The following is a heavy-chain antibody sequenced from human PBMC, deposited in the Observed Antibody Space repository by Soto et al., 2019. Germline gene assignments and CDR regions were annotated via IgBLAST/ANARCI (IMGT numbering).Heavy chain of an antibody. Sequence: GGSLRLSCAASGFTFSSYAMSWVRQAPGKGLEWVSAISGSGGSTYYADSVKGRFTISRDNSKNTLYLQMNSLRAEDTAVYYSAKDRNYYDSSGYYYWGQGTLVTVSS. J-gene: IGHJ4*02. CDR3: AKDRNYYDSSGYYY. CDR2: ISGSGGST. D-gene: IGHD3-22*01. CDR1: GFTFSSYA. V-gene: IGHV3-23*01.